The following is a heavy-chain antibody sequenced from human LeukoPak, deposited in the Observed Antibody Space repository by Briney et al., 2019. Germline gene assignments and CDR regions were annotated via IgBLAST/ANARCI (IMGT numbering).Heavy chain of an antibody. CDR3: AREGIVLMVYANYHYYMDV. V-gene: IGHV4-4*07. J-gene: IGHJ6*03. CDR1: GGSISSYH. D-gene: IGHD2-8*01. CDR2: IYTSGST. Sequence: SETLSLTCTVSGGSISSYHWSWIRQPAGKGLEWIGRIYTSGSTNYNPSLKSRVTMSVDTSKNQFSLKLSSVTAADTAVYYCAREGIVLMVYANYHYYMDVWGKGTTVTVSS.